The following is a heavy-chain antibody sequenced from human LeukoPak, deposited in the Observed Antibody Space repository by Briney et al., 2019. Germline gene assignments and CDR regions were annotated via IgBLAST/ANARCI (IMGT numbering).Heavy chain of an antibody. Sequence: PGGSLRLSCAASGFTFSNYGFHWVRQAPGKGLEWVAVIWYDGSKKYYADSVKGRFTISRDNSKNTLYLQMSSLRAEDTAVYYCARDYCIITSCLDPWGQGTLVTVSS. CDR2: IWYDGSKK. CDR1: GFTFSNYG. D-gene: IGHD2-2*01. V-gene: IGHV3-33*01. J-gene: IGHJ5*02. CDR3: ARDYCIITSCLDP.